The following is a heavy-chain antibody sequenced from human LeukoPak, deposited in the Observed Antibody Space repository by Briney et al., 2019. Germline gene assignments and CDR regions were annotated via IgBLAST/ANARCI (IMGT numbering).Heavy chain of an antibody. Sequence: GGSLRLSCAASGFTFSSYSMSWVRQAPGKGLEWVSYISSSSSTIYYADSVKGRFTVSRDNAKNSLYLQMNSLRAEDTAVYYCARGFATVTYYYYYMDVWGKGTTVTVSS. CDR3: ARGFATVTYYYYYMDV. J-gene: IGHJ6*03. CDR1: GFTFSSYS. CDR2: ISSSSSTI. V-gene: IGHV3-48*01. D-gene: IGHD4-17*01.